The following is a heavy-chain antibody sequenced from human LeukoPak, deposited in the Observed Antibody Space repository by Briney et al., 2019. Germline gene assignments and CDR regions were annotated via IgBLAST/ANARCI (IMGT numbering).Heavy chain of an antibody. J-gene: IGHJ4*02. D-gene: IGHD2-15*01. CDR1: GFTFISYG. V-gene: IGHV3-30*18. CDR3: AKTYCSGGSCYVTDH. CDR2: ISYDGSNK. Sequence: PGGSLRLSCAASGFTFISYGMHWARQAPGKGLEWVAVISYDGSNKYYADSVKGRFTISRDNSKNTLYLQMNSLRAEDTAVYYCAKTYCSGGSCYVTDHWGQGTLVTVSS.